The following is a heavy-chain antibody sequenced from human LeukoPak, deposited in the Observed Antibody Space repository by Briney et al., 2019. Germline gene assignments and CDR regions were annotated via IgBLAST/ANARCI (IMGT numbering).Heavy chain of an antibody. D-gene: IGHD5-12*01. CDR3: ARGGMREWLRFFYFDY. CDR1: GYTFTGYY. Sequence: GASVKVSCKASGYTFTGYYMHWVRQAPGQGLEWMGWINPNSGGTNYAQKFQGRVTMTRDTSISTAYMELSRLRSDDTAVYYCARGGMREWLRFFYFDYWGQGTLVTVSS. V-gene: IGHV1-2*02. J-gene: IGHJ4*02. CDR2: INPNSGGT.